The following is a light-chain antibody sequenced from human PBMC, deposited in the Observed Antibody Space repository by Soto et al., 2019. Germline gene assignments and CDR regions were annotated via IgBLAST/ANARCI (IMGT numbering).Light chain of an antibody. J-gene: IGKJ5*01. V-gene: IGKV1-39*01. CDR3: QQSYSTPIT. CDR2: DAS. CDR1: QSISSW. Sequence: DIQMTQYPSTLSASVGDRVTTTCRASQSISSWLAWYQQKPGKAPKLLIYDASSLQSGVPSRFSGSGSGTDFTLTISSLQPEDFATYYCQQSYSTPITFGQRTRLEIK.